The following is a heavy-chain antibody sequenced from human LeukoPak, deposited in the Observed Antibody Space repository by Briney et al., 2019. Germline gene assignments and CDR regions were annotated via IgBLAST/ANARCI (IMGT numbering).Heavy chain of an antibody. CDR2: ISPRGDIT. Sequence: PGGSLRLSCAASGFSFRSHGMNWVRQAPGKGLEWVSGISPRGDITYYKDSVRGRFTISRDNSKNTLYLQMNSLRAEDTAVYYCASYYDILTGVDYWGQGTLVTVSS. CDR1: GFSFRSHG. J-gene: IGHJ4*02. D-gene: IGHD3-9*01. V-gene: IGHV3-23*01. CDR3: ASYYDILTGVDY.